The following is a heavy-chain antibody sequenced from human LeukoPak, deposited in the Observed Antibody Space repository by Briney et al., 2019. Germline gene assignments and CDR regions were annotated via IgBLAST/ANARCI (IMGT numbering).Heavy chain of an antibody. CDR3: ARTRTYYMDV. Sequence: PSETLSLTCTVSGATISNYYWTWIRQPAGKGLEWIGRMYSTGSTIYNPSLKSRVTMSVDTPKNQFSLTLSSVTAADTAVYYCARTRTYYMDVWAKGTTVTVSS. V-gene: IGHV4-4*07. CDR2: MYSTGST. CDR1: GATISNYY. J-gene: IGHJ6*03.